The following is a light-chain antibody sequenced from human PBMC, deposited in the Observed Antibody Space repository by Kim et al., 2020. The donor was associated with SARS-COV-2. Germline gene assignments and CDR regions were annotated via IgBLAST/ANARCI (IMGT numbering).Light chain of an antibody. V-gene: IGLV2-14*03. CDR2: DVS. CDR3: SSYTTRSTQV. Sequence: QSALTQPASVSGSPGQSITIFCTGTSSDVGGYNYVSWYQQYPGKAPKLIIHDVSYRPSGVSNRFSGTKSGDTASLTISGLQAEDEADYHCSSYTTRSTQVFGGGTKVTVL. CDR1: SSDVGGYNY. J-gene: IGLJ3*02.